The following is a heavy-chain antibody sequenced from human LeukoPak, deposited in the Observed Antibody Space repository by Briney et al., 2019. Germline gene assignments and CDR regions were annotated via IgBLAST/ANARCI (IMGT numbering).Heavy chain of an antibody. CDR3: ARDQYSRSLGAFDI. J-gene: IGHJ3*02. Sequence: GGSLRLSCAASGFTFNDYYMAWIRQAPGKGLEWVSYISNTGTYINYADSVKGRFTISRHNARNSVYLQLNSLRDEDTAVYYCARDQYSRSLGAFDIWGQGTLVSVSS. CDR1: GFTFNDYY. CDR2: ISNTGTYI. V-gene: IGHV3-11*06. D-gene: IGHD1-26*01.